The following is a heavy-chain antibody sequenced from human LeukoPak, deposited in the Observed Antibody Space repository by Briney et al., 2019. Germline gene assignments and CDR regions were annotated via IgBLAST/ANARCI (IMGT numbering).Heavy chain of an antibody. J-gene: IGHJ6*03. Sequence: PSETLSLTCTVSGGSISSYYWSWIRQPAGKGLEWIGRIYTSGSTNYNPSLKSRVTISVDKSKNQFSLKLSSVTAADTAVYYCASLRTPGSGNKNRDYYYYVDVWGKGTTVTVSS. CDR3: ASLRTPGSGNKNRDYYYYVDV. D-gene: IGHD3-10*01. CDR1: GGSISSYY. V-gene: IGHV4-4*07. CDR2: IYTSGST.